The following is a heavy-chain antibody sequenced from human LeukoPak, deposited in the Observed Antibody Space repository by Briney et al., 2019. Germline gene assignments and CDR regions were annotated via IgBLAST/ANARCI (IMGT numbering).Heavy chain of an antibody. J-gene: IGHJ4*02. V-gene: IGHV3-23*01. CDR2: ISGSGDNT. CDR1: RFPFSSYA. Sequence: GGSLRLSCAASRFPFSSYAMSWVRQAPGKGLEWVSGISGSGDNTYYADSVKGRFTISRDNSKNTLYVQVNSLGTEDTAAYYCAKGSYYDSSGSFYFDYWGQGTLVTVSS. D-gene: IGHD3-22*01. CDR3: AKGSYYDSSGSFYFDY.